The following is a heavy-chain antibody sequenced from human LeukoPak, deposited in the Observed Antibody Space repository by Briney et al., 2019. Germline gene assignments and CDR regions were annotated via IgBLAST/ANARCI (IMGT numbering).Heavy chain of an antibody. V-gene: IGHV3-21*01. J-gene: IGHJ3*02. CDR2: ISSSSSYI. D-gene: IGHD2-15*01. CDR1: GFTFSSYS. CDR3: ARDGGWSAFDI. Sequence: GGSLKLSCAASGFTFSSYSMNWVRQAPGKGLEWVSSISSSSSYIYYADSVKGRFTISRDNAKNSLYLQMNSLRAEDTSVYYCARDGGWSAFDIWGQGTMVTVSS.